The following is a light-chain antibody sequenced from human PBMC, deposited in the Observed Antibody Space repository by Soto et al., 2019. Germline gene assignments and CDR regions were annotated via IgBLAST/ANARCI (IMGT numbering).Light chain of an antibody. CDR1: QSISSN. J-gene: IGKJ3*01. CDR2: AAS. Sequence: EIVMTQSPATLSVSPGERATLSCRASQSISSNLAWYPQRPLQAPRLLIYAASSSAAGIPARFSGSGSGTEFTLSISSMQSEDVAVYYCQQYQKWPLFTFGPGTRVDVK. V-gene: IGKV3-15*01. CDR3: QQYQKWPLFT.